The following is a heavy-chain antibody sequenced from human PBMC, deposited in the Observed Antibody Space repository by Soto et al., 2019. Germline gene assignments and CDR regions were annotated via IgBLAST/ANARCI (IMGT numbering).Heavy chain of an antibody. J-gene: IGHJ5*02. CDR3: VRRHVSATGIDWFDP. V-gene: IGHV1-3*01. D-gene: IGHD6-13*01. CDR1: GYTFTSYG. CDR2: INAANGDT. Sequence: ASVKVSCKASGYTFTSYGIHWVRHAPGKRLEWMGWINAANGDTKYSPKFQGRVTITRDTSASTAYMELSSLRSEDTAVYYCVRRHVSATGIDWFDPWGQGTLVTVSS.